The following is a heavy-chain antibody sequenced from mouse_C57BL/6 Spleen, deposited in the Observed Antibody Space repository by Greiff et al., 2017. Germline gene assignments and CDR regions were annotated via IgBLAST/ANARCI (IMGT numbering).Heavy chain of an antibody. CDR1: GFTFSSYT. V-gene: IGHV5-9*01. Sequence: EVQVVESGGGLVKPGGSLKLSCAASGFTFSSYTMSWVRQTPEKRLEWVATISGGGGNTYYPDSVKGRFTISRDNAKNTLYLQMSSLRSEDTALYYCARISNYGNFDYWGQGTTLTVSS. D-gene: IGHD2-1*01. CDR3: ARISNYGNFDY. J-gene: IGHJ2*01. CDR2: ISGGGGNT.